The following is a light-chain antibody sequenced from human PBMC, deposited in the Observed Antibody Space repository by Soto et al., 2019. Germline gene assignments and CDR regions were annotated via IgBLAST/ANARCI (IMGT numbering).Light chain of an antibody. V-gene: IGKV1-5*03. CDR2: KAS. J-gene: IGKJ1*01. CDR3: QHYNSYSEA. Sequence: DIQMTQSPSTLSGSVGDRVTITCRASQTISSGLAWYQQKPGKAPKLLIYKASTVKSGVPSRCSGSGSGTEFTLTISSLQPDDFATYYCQHYNSYSEAFGEGTKVELK. CDR1: QTISSG.